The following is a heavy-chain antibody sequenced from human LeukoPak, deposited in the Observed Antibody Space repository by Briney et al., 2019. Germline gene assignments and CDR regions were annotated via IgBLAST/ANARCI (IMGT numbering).Heavy chain of an antibody. D-gene: IGHD6-13*01. J-gene: IGHJ4*02. CDR3: AREPEQQLVFSGGFDY. CDR1: GDSVSSNSAA. CDR2: TYYKSKWYN. Sequence: SQTLSLTCAISGDSVSSNSAAWHWIRQSPSRGLEWLGRTYYKSKWYNDYAVSVKSRITINPDTSENQFSLQLNSVTPEDTAVYYCAREPEQQLVFSGGFDYWGQGTLVTVSS. V-gene: IGHV6-1*01.